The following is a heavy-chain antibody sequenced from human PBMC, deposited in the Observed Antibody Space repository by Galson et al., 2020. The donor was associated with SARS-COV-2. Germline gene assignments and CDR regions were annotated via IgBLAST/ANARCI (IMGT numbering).Heavy chain of an antibody. J-gene: IGHJ6*02. V-gene: IGHV3-72*01. CDR2: TRNKAKSYTT. Sequence: GGSLRLSCETSGFTFSDYYMDWVRQAPGKGLAWVGRTRNKAKSYTTEYAASVKSRFTISRDESKNSLYLQMNSLKTEDTAVYYCARDWYGLDVWGQGTTVTFSS. CDR1: GFTFSDYY. CDR3: ARDWYGLDV.